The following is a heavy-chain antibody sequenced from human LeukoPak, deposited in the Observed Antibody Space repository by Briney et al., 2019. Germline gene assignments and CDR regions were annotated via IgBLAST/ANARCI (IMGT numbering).Heavy chain of an antibody. Sequence: GGSLRLSCAGSGFPFSSYEMNWLRQAPGKGLEWVSHIDSSGITIYYGDSVKGRFTISRDNAKNSIYLQMDSLRVEDAAIYYCARDSVGDLLDYWGQGTPVTVSS. V-gene: IGHV3-48*03. CDR1: GFPFSSYE. CDR2: IDSSGITI. D-gene: IGHD4-17*01. J-gene: IGHJ4*02. CDR3: ARDSVGDLLDY.